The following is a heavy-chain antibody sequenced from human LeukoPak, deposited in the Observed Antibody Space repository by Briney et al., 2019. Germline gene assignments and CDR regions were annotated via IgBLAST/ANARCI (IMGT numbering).Heavy chain of an antibody. D-gene: IGHD3-9*01. CDR1: GFTFSSYG. V-gene: IGHV3-30*18. CDR2: ISYDGSNK. CDR3: AKEHRAPVLRYFDWLLAYFDY. Sequence: PSGGSLRLSCAASGFTFSSYGMHWVRQAPGKGLEGVAVISYDGSNKYYADSVKGRFTISRDNSKNTLYLQMNRLRAEDTAVYYCAKEHRAPVLRYFDWLLAYFDYWGQGTLVTVSS. J-gene: IGHJ4*02.